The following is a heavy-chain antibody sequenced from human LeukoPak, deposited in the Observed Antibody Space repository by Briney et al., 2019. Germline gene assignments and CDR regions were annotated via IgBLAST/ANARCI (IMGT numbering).Heavy chain of an antibody. J-gene: IGHJ4*02. D-gene: IGHD1-26*01. CDR1: GFTFSSYG. Sequence: GWSLRLSCAASGFTFSSYGMHWVRQAPGKGLEWVAVIWYDGSNKYYADSVKGRFTISRDNSKNTLYLQMNSLRAEDTAVYYCARDHASGSYSPPPGYWGQGTLVTVSS. CDR2: IWYDGSNK. CDR3: ARDHASGSYSPPPGY. V-gene: IGHV3-33*01.